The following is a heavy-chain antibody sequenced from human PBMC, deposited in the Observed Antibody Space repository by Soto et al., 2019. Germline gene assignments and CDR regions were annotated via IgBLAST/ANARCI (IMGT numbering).Heavy chain of an antibody. J-gene: IGHJ4*01. CDR3: AKDYAAVPANRYGRHFEF. Sequence: GGSLRLSCAASRFTFSRYAMSCVRQAPWQGLEWVSVISGSGDLTYYADSVKARFTISSDYAKNTLYLQMGSLRVEDAALYYCAKDYAAVPANRYGRHFEFWGQGT. D-gene: IGHD2-2*01. CDR1: RFTFSRYA. CDR2: ISGSGDLT. V-gene: IGHV3-23*01.